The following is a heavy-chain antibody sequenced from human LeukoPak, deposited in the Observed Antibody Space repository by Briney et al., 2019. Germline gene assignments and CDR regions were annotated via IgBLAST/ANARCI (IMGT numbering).Heavy chain of an antibody. D-gene: IGHD5-12*01. CDR1: GGTFSRYA. CDR2: IIPIFGTA. V-gene: IGHV1-69*06. J-gene: IGHJ4*02. Sequence: ASVKVSCKASGGTFSRYAISWVRQAPGQGLEWMGGIIPIFGTANYAQKFQGRVTITADKSTSTAYMELSSLRSEDTAVYYRASGDIVATTKMSYYFDYWGQGTLVTVSS. CDR3: ASGDIVATTKMSYYFDY.